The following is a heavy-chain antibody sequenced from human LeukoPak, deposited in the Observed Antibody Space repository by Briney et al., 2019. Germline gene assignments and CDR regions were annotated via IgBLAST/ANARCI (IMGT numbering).Heavy chain of an antibody. CDR1: GGSISSYF. CDR2: IYYSGST. V-gene: IGHV4-59*01. Sequence: PSETLSLTCTVSGGSISSYFWSWIRQPPGKGLEWIGYIYYSGSTNYNPSLKSRVTISVDTSKNQFSLKLSSVTAADTAVYYCARGAPVEMATTYYFDYWGQGTLVTVSS. J-gene: IGHJ4*02. CDR3: ARGAPVEMATTYYFDY. D-gene: IGHD5-24*01.